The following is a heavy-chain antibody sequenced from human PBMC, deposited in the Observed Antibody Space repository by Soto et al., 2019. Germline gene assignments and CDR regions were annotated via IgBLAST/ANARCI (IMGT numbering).Heavy chain of an antibody. V-gene: IGHV5-10-1*01. J-gene: IGHJ6*02. CDR3: ARRKTGYYYYYGMDV. Sequence: KISCKGSGYSFTSYRISWVRQMPGKGLEWMGRIDPSDSYTNYSPSFQGHVTISADKSISTAYLQWSSLKASDTAMYYCARRKTGYYYYYGMDVWGQGTTVTVSS. CDR1: GYSFTSYR. CDR2: IDPSDSYT.